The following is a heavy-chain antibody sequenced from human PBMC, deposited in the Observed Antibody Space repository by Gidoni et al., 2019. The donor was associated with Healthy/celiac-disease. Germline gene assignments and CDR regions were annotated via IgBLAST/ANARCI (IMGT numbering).Heavy chain of an antibody. J-gene: IGHJ5*02. Sequence: QVQLVQSGAEVKKPGASVKVSVKASGYTFTDYDMHWVRQAPGQGLEWMGWINPNSGGTNYAQKFQGRVTMTRDTSISTAYMELSRLRSDDTAVYYCARSTFRRIMITFGGVPRGVWFDPWGQGTLVTVSS. CDR2: INPNSGGT. CDR3: ARSTFRRIMITFGGVPRGVWFDP. CDR1: GYTFTDYD. V-gene: IGHV1-2*02. D-gene: IGHD3-16*01.